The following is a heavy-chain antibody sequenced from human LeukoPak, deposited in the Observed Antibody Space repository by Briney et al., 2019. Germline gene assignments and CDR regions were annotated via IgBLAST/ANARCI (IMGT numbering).Heavy chain of an antibody. CDR1: GGSFSGYY. V-gene: IGHV4-34*01. D-gene: IGHD3-10*01. J-gene: IGHJ4*02. CDR3: ASGNPSGVRGVIIQGEPLDY. CDR2: INHSGST. Sequence: PSETLSLTCAVYGGSFSGYYWSWIRQPPGKGLEWIGEINHSGSTSYNPSLKSRVTISVDTSKNQFSLKLSSVTAADTAVYYCASGNPSGVRGVIIQGEPLDYWGQGTLVTVSS.